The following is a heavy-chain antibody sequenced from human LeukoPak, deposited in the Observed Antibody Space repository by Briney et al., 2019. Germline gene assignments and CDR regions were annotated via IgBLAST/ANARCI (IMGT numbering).Heavy chain of an antibody. V-gene: IGHV3-23*01. J-gene: IGHJ4*02. CDR1: GFIFRSYA. D-gene: IGHD3-22*01. CDR3: AKDTYDSSGYFDY. CDR2: ISGSGGST. Sequence: GGSLRLSCAASGFIFRSYAMSWVRQAPGKGLEWVSAISGSGGSTYYADSVKGRFTISRDNSKNTLYLQMNSLRAEDTAVYYCAKDTYDSSGYFDYWGQGTLVTVSS.